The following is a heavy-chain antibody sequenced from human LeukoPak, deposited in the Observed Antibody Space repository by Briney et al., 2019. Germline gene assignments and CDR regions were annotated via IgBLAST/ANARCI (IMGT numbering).Heavy chain of an antibody. CDR2: INPNSGGT. D-gene: IGHD6-13*01. CDR1: GYTFTGYY. J-gene: IGHJ4*02. V-gene: IGHV1-2*02. CDR3: ARASGGSSWYRG. Sequence: RASVKVSCKASGYTFTGYYMHWVRQAPGQGLEWMGWINPNSGGTNYAQKFQGRVTMTRDTSISTAYMELSRLRSDDTAVYYCARASGGSSWYRGWGQGTLVTVSS.